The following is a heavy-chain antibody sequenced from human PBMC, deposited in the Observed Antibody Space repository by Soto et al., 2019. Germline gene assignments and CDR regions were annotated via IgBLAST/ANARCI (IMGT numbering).Heavy chain of an antibody. D-gene: IGHD3-10*01. V-gene: IGHV4-34*01. CDR3: ARGWEDLLWFGESSLHYGMDV. J-gene: IGHJ6*02. CDR2: INHSGST. Sequence: KPSETLSLTCAFYCGSFIGYYSSWIRQPPGKGLEWIGEINHSGSTNYNPSLKSRVTISVDTSKNQFSLKLSSVTAADTAVYYCARGWEDLLWFGESSLHYGMDVWGQGTTVTVSS. CDR1: CGSFIGYY.